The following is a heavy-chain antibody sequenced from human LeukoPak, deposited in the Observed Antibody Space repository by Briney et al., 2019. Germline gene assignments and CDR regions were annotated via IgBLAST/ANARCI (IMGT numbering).Heavy chain of an antibody. J-gene: IGHJ4*02. CDR3: AKYYCGTSNCPGVDY. CDR1: GGSITSDRHF. V-gene: IGHV4-31*02. CDR2: ISWIGGT. D-gene: IGHD2-2*01. Sequence: SETLSLTCIVSGGSITSDRHFWTWIRQHPGEGLEWIGYISWIGGTYYNPSLKSRITISADTSTNQFSLRLNSVTAEDTAVYYCAKYYCGTSNCPGVDYWGQGILVTVSS.